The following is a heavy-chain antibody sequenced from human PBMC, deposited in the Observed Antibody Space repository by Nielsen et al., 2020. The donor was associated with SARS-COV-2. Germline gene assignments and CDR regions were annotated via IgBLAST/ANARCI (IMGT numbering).Heavy chain of an antibody. D-gene: IGHD5-12*01. CDR1: GFTFSSYG. V-gene: IGHV3-30*19. CDR3: ARSKYGGYFSDFDY. J-gene: IGHJ4*02. Sequence: GGSLRLSCAASGFTFSSYGMHWVRQAPGKGLEWVAVISYDGSNKYYADSVKGRFTISRDNSKNTLYLQMNSLRAEDTAVYYCARSKYGGYFSDFDYWGQGTLVTVSS. CDR2: ISYDGSNK.